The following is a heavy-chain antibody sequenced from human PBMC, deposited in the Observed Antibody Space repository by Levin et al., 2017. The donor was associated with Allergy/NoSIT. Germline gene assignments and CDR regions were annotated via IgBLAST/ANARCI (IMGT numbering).Heavy chain of an antibody. D-gene: IGHD5-12*01. CDR3: ARDTPTRREGTYTGYDYGLVDY. V-gene: IGHV3-53*01. CDR2: IYSGGNT. J-gene: IGHJ4*02. Sequence: PGGSLRLSCAASGFSVSSSYMSWVRQAPGKGLEWVSVIYSGGNTYYADSVKGRFTISRDNSKNTLFLQMNSLRAEDTAVYYCARDTPTRREGTYTGYDYGLVDYWGQGTLVTVSS. CDR1: GFSVSSSY.